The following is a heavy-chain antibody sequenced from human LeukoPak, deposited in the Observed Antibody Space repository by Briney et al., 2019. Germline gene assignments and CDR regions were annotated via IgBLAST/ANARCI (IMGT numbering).Heavy chain of an antibody. CDR1: GFTFSSYS. CDR2: ISYDGNNK. Sequence: GGSLRLSCAASGFTFSSYSMNWVRQAPGKGLEWVAVISYDGNNKYYADSVKGRFTVSRDNSKNTLYLEMNSLRAEDTAVYYCATPANSSGWYDLRPFDYWGQGTLVTVSS. D-gene: IGHD6-19*01. J-gene: IGHJ4*02. V-gene: IGHV3-30*03. CDR3: ATPANSSGWYDLRPFDY.